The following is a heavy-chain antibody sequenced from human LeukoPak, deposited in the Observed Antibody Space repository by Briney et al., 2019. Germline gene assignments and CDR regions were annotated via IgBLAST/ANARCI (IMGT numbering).Heavy chain of an antibody. CDR3: ARFGVDYDMDV. Sequence: SETLSLTCTVSGDSISSYYWYWFRQPPGKELEWIACVYYSGITHYNPSLKSRVTISVDTSKNQLSLKVTSVTGADTAVYYCARFGVDYDMDVWGQGTTVTVSS. J-gene: IGHJ6*02. D-gene: IGHD3-16*01. V-gene: IGHV4-59*01. CDR1: GDSISSYY. CDR2: VYYSGIT.